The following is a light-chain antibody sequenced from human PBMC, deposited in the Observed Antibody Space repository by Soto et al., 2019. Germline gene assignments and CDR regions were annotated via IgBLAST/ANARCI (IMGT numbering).Light chain of an antibody. CDR2: RAS. Sequence: EIVMTQSPATLSVSPGGRATLSCRASQHVSSNFAWYRQKPGQAPTLLIYRASTSATGIPARFSGSGSGTEFTLTISSLKSEYYAVYYCQQYNNWPYTCGQGTKLVIK. CDR3: QQYNNWPYT. CDR1: QHVSSN. V-gene: IGKV3-15*01. J-gene: IGKJ2*01.